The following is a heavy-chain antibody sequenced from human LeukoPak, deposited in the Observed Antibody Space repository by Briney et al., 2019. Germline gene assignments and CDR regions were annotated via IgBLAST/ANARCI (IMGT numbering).Heavy chain of an antibody. D-gene: IGHD3-22*01. V-gene: IGHV3-30*18. Sequence: GGSLRLSCAASGFSFISYGMHWVRQAPGEGLEWVAVISYDGSNKYYADSVKGRFTISRDNSKNTLYLQMNSLRAEDTAVYYCAKDSEGYYDSSGSVYFQHWGQGTLVTVSS. CDR1: GFSFISYG. CDR2: ISYDGSNK. CDR3: AKDSEGYYDSSGSVYFQH. J-gene: IGHJ1*01.